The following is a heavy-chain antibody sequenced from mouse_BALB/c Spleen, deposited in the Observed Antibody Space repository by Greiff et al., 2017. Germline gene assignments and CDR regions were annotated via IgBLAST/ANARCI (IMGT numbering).Heavy chain of an antibody. J-gene: IGHJ2*01. V-gene: IGHV5-17*02. CDR3: ARSSHYYYFDY. D-gene: IGHD1-2*01. CDR2: ISSGSSTI. Sequence: EVKLMESGGGLVQPGGSRKLSCAASGFTFSSFGMHWVRQAPEKGLEWVAYISSGSSTIYYADTVKGRFTISRDNPKNTLFLQMTSLRSEDTAMYYCARSSHYYYFDYWGQGTTLTVSS. CDR1: GFTFSSFG.